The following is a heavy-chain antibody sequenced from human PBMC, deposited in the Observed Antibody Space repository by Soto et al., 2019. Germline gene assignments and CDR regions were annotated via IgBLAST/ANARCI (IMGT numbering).Heavy chain of an antibody. V-gene: IGHV3-48*02. D-gene: IGHD5-12*01. CDR2: ICPRGITT. J-gene: IGHJ4*02. CDR1: GFIFSHRR. Sequence: ETYLVESGGGLGRPGGSLRLSCAASGFIFSHRRMIWARQAPGKGLEWVAYICPRGITTYYADSVKGRFTLSRDNAHNSLYLQMDSLRDDDTAVYYCARVDGPTVETMFFDYWGQGIPVTVSS. CDR3: ARVDGPTVETMFFDY.